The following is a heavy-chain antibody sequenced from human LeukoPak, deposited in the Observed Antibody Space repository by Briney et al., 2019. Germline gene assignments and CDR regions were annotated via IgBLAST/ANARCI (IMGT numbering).Heavy chain of an antibody. CDR3: AKRGVVIRVILVGFHKEAYYFDS. V-gene: IGHV3-48*03. D-gene: IGHD3-22*01. CDR2: NSSGGSII. J-gene: IGHJ4*02. Sequence: GGSLRLSCAASGFTFSSYEMLCVRQSRGKGVEWVSYNSSGGSIIYYADSVKGRFTIYRDNPKNTLYLQMNNLRAGDTAVYFCAKRGVVIRVILVGFHKEAYYFDSWGQGALVTVSS. CDR1: GFTFSSYE.